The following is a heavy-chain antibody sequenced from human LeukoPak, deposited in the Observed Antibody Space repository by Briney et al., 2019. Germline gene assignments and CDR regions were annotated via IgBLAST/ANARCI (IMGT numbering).Heavy chain of an antibody. V-gene: IGHV1-69*01. D-gene: IGHD1-26*01. CDR1: GGTFSSYA. J-gene: IGHJ6*03. Sequence: GASVKVSCKASGGTFSSYAISWVRQAPGQGLEWMGGIIPIFGTANYAQKFQGRVTITADESTSTAYMELSSLRSEDTAVYYCARVFRLYSGSYPAYYYYYMDVWGKGTTVTVSS. CDR2: IIPIFGTA. CDR3: ARVFRLYSGSYPAYYYYYMDV.